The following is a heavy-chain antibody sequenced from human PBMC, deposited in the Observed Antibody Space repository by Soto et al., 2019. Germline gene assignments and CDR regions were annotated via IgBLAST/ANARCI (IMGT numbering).Heavy chain of an antibody. D-gene: IGHD6-19*01. CDR1: GGSISTYY. J-gene: IGHJ5*01. V-gene: IGHV4-59*01. CDR2: IYYSGST. Sequence: SETLSPTCIVSGGSISTYYWSWIRQPPGKGLEWIGYIYYSGSTNYNPSLKSRVTISVDMSKNQLSLDLSSVTAADTAVYYCAREPRSSDWFEYWGQGTPVTVSS. CDR3: AREPRSSDWFEY.